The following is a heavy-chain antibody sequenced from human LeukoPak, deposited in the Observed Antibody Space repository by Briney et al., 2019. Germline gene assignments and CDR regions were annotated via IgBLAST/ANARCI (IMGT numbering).Heavy chain of an antibody. D-gene: IGHD3-22*01. CDR3: ARDYYDSSGYSRGFDY. CDR1: GGSISSYY. CDR2: IYYSGST. J-gene: IGHJ4*02. Sequence: SETLSLTCTVSGGSISSYYWSWIRQPPGKGLEWIGYIYYSGSTNYNPSLKSRVTMSVDTSKNQFSLKLSSVTAADTAVYYCARDYYDSSGYSRGFDYWGQGTLVTVSS. V-gene: IGHV4-59*12.